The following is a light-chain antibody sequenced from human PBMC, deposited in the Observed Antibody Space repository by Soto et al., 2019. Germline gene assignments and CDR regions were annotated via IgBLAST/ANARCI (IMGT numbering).Light chain of an antibody. CDR2: GAS. CDR1: QSVSRN. Sequence: EIVMTQSPATLSVSPGERSALSCRASQSVSRNLAWYQQKPGQAPRLLIYGASTRATGIPARFSGSGSGTEFTLTISSLQSEDFAVYYCQQFHNWWTFGQGTKVDIK. V-gene: IGKV3-15*01. CDR3: QQFHNWWT. J-gene: IGKJ1*01.